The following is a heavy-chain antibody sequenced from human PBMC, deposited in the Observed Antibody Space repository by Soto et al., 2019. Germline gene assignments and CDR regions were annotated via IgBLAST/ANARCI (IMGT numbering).Heavy chain of an antibody. CDR2: INSDGSST. Sequence: EVQLVESGGGLVQPGGSLRLSCAASGFTFSSYWMNWVRKAPGKGLVWVSRINSDGSSTSYADSVKGRFTISRDNAKNTLYLQMNSLRAEDTAVYYCVRTSLVVAAATREDYWGQGTLVTVSS. CDR1: GFTFSSYW. D-gene: IGHD2-15*01. V-gene: IGHV3-74*01. CDR3: VRTSLVVAAATREDY. J-gene: IGHJ4*02.